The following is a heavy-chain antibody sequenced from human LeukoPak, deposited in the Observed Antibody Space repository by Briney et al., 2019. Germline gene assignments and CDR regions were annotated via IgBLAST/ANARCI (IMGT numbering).Heavy chain of an antibody. V-gene: IGHV3-23*01. J-gene: IGHJ4*02. CDR2: ISGSGGST. CDR1: GFTFSSYA. CDR3: AKDTAYYYDSSGLFDY. D-gene: IGHD3-22*01. Sequence: LPGGSLRLSCAASGFTFSSYAMSWVRQAPGKGLEWVSAISGSGGSTYYADSVKGRFTISRDNSKNTLYLQMNSLRAEDTAVYYCAKDTAYYYDSSGLFDYWGQGTLVTVSS.